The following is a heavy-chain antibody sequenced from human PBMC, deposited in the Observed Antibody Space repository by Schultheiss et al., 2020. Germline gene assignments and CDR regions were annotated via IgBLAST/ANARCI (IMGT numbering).Heavy chain of an antibody. J-gene: IGHJ6*02. V-gene: IGHV3-30-3*01. CDR1: GFIFDSYA. D-gene: IGHD3-10*01. Sequence: GSLRLSCAASGFIFDSYAMHWVRQAPGKGLDWVAVISYDGSNKYYADSVKGRFTISRDNSKNTLYLQMNSLRAEDTAVYFCARDRGSGSYHRSVYYYYYGMDVWGQGTTVTVSS. CDR3: ARDRGSGSYHRSVYYYYYGMDV. CDR2: ISYDGSNK.